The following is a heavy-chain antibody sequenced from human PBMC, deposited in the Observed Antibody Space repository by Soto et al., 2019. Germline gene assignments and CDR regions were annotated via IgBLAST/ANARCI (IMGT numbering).Heavy chain of an antibody. V-gene: IGHV4-59*01. J-gene: IGHJ4*02. Sequence: PSETLSLTCSVSGGSISIYYWSWIRQPPGKGLEWIGYIYYSGSTNYNPSLKSRVTISVDTSKNQFSLKLSSVTAADTAVYYCARGVMTTVTTRDVYDYWGQGTLVTVSS. CDR3: ARGVMTTVTTRDVYDY. CDR2: IYYSGST. CDR1: GGSISIYY. D-gene: IGHD4-4*01.